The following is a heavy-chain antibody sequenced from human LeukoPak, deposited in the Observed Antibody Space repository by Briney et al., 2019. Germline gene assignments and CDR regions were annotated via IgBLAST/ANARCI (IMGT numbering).Heavy chain of an antibody. CDR1: GFTFSSDW. CDR2: IKQDGNEK. V-gene: IGHV3-7*01. Sequence: PGGSLRLSCAASGFTFSSDWMSWVRQAPGKGLEWVANIKQDGNEKYYVDSVKGRFTISRDKAKNSLYLQMNSLRAEDTAVYYCASAGAVVTHYYYYYMDVWGKGTTVTVSS. D-gene: IGHD5-18*01. J-gene: IGHJ6*03. CDR3: ASAGAVVTHYYYYYMDV.